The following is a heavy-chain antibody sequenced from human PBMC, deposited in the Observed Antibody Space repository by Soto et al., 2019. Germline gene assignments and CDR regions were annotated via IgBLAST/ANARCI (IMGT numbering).Heavy chain of an antibody. V-gene: IGHV3-33*01. CDR3: ASGGSGTWLQFDY. D-gene: IGHD5-12*01. CDR2: IWYDGSKK. J-gene: IGHJ4*02. CDR1: GFTFSNYG. Sequence: PGGSLRLSCAASGFTFSNYGMHWVRQAPGKGLEWVAVIWYDGSKKYYANSVKGRFTISRDNSKNTLYLQMNSLRAEDTAVYYCASGGSGTWLQFDYWGQGALVTVSS.